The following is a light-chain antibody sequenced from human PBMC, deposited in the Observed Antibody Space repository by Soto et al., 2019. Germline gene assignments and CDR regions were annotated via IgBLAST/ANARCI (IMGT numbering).Light chain of an antibody. CDR3: QQYGSSPWT. Sequence: ETVLTQSPATLSLSPGERATLSCRASQSVSIYLAWYQQKPGQAPRLLIYDASKRAPGVPARFSGSGSGTDFSLTISSLEPEDFGVYYCQQYGSSPWTFGQGTKVDI. V-gene: IGKV3-11*01. J-gene: IGKJ1*01. CDR1: QSVSIY. CDR2: DAS.